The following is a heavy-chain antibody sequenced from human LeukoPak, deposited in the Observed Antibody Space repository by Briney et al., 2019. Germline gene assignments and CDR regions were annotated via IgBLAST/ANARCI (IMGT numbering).Heavy chain of an antibody. V-gene: IGHV3-23*01. D-gene: IGHD3-10*01. CDR1: GFTFSSYA. CDR3: AKDPGGLPYGSGSYSDY. CDR2: ISGSGGST. Sequence: GGSLRLSXAASGFTFSSYAMSWVRQAPGKGLEWVSAISGSGGSTYYADSVKGRFTISRDNSKNTLYLQMNSLRAEDTAVYYCAKDPGGLPYGSGSYSDYWGQGTLVTVSS. J-gene: IGHJ4*02.